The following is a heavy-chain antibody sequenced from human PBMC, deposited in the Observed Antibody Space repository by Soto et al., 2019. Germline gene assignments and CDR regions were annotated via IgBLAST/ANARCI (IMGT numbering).Heavy chain of an antibody. J-gene: IGHJ6*02. D-gene: IGHD3-3*01. CDR3: AKDSTIFGVVTHHSYYYYGMDV. CDR2: INPGHGNT. CDR1: GYTFTSYG. Sequence: ASVKVSCKASGYTFTSYGINWVRQAPGRGLEWMGWINPGHGNTKYSQQFQGRVIIDRDTLGSTAYMELSSLRSEDTAVYYCAKDSTIFGVVTHHSYYYYGMDVWGQGTTVTVSS. V-gene: IGHV1-3*01.